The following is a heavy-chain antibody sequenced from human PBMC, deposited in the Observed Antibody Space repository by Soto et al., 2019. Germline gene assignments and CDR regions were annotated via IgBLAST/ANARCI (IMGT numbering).Heavy chain of an antibody. V-gene: IGHV4-34*01. Sequence: SETLSLTCAVYGGSFSGYYWSWIRQPPGKGLEWIGEINHTGSTNYNPSLKSRVTISVDTSKNQFSLKLSSVTAADTAVYYCARLDSESYVNWFDPWGQGTLVTVSS. J-gene: IGHJ5*02. CDR1: GGSFSGYY. D-gene: IGHD1-26*01. CDR3: ARLDSESYVNWFDP. CDR2: INHTGST.